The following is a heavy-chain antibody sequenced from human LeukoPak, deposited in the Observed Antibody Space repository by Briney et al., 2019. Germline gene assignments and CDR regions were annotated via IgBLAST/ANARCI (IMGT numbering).Heavy chain of an antibody. Sequence: GGSLRLSCAASGFTFSSYAMSWVRQAPGKGLEWVSAISGTGGSTYYADSVKGRFTISRDNSKNTLYLQMNSLRAEDTAVYYCAKDQRDYYDSSRYFDYWGQGTLVTVSS. D-gene: IGHD3-22*01. CDR1: GFTFSSYA. CDR3: AKDQRDYYDSSRYFDY. J-gene: IGHJ4*02. CDR2: ISGTGGST. V-gene: IGHV3-23*01.